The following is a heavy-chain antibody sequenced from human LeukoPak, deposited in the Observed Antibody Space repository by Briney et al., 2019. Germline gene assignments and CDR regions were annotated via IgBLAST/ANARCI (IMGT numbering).Heavy chain of an antibody. J-gene: IGHJ4*02. CDR2: ISYDGSNK. V-gene: IGHV3-30*04. Sequence: GRSLRLSCAASGFTFSSYAMHWVRQAPGKGLEWVAVISYDGSNKYYADSVKGRFTISRDNSKNTLYLQMNSLRAEDTAVYYCARDRAVAGLHFDYWGQGTLVTVSS. D-gene: IGHD6-19*01. CDR3: ARDRAVAGLHFDY. CDR1: GFTFSSYA.